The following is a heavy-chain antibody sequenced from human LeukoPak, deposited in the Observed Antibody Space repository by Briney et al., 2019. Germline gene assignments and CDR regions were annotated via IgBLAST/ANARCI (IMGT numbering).Heavy chain of an antibody. CDR3: AKEDCGVDCSTFDY. V-gene: IGHV3-23*01. CDR2: ISGSGGTT. Sequence: GGSLRLSCAASGFTFSSYAMSWVRRAPGKGLEWVSAISGSGGTTYYADSVKGRFTISRDNSKSTLYLQMNSLRAEDTAVYYCAKEDCGVDCSTFDYWGQGTLVTVSS. CDR1: GFTFSSYA. J-gene: IGHJ4*02. D-gene: IGHD2-21*02.